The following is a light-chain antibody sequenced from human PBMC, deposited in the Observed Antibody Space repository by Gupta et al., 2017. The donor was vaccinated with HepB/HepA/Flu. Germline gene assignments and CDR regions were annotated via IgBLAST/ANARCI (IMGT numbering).Light chain of an antibody. Sequence: SYELTKPPSVSVSPGQTGSITCSGDKLGDKYACWYQQKPGQSPGLVIYQDSKRPSGIPERFSGSNSGNTATLTISGTQAMDEADYYCQAWDSSTVVFGGWTKLTVL. CDR1: KLGDKY. CDR2: QDS. CDR3: QAWDSSTVV. J-gene: IGLJ2*01. V-gene: IGLV3-1*01.